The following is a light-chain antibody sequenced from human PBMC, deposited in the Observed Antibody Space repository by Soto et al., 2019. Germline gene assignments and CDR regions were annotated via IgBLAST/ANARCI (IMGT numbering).Light chain of an antibody. CDR1: QSVSSY. J-gene: IGKJ3*01. CDR3: QQRSNWPLVT. Sequence: EIVLTQSPATLSLSPGERATLSCRASQSVSSYLAWYQQKPGQAPRLLIYDASNRATGIPARFSGSGSGTDFTRTISSLEPEDFAVYYCQQRSNWPLVTCGPGTKVDIK. V-gene: IGKV3-11*01. CDR2: DAS.